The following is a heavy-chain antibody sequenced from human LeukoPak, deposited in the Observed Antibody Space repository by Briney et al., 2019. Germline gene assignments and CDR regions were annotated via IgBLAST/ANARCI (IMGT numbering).Heavy chain of an antibody. CDR1: GGSITSGSYY. CDR2: IYTSGST. CDR3: ARQASSCTDY. Sequence: SETLPLTCTVSGGSITSGSYYWTWIRQPAGKGLEWIGRIYTSGSTNYNPSLKSRVTISLDTSKNQFSLKLSSVTAADTAVYYCARQASSCTDYWGQGTLVTVSS. J-gene: IGHJ4*02. V-gene: IGHV4-61*02.